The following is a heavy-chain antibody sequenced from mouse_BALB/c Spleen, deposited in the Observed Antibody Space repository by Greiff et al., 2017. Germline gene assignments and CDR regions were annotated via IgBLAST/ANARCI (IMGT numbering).Heavy chain of an antibody. D-gene: IGHD1-1*01. CDR1: GFTFSDFY. Sequence: EVKLVESGGGLVQPGGSLRLSCATSGFTFSDFYMEWVRQPPGKRLEWIAASRNKANDYTTEYSASVKGRFIVSRDTSQSILYLQMNALRAEDTAIYYCARDGPPDYYGSSWFAYWGQGTLVTVSA. CDR3: ARDGPPDYYGSSWFAY. J-gene: IGHJ3*01. V-gene: IGHV7-1*02. CDR2: SRNKANDYTT.